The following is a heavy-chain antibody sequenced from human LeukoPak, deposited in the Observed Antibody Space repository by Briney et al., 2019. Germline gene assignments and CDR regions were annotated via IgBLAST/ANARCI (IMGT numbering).Heavy chain of an antibody. CDR1: GFTFSSYS. D-gene: IGHD3-3*01. J-gene: IGHJ4*02. Sequence: GGSLRLSCAASGFTFSSYSMNWVRQAPGKGLEWVSSISSSSSYIYYADSVKGRFTISRDNAKNSLYLQMNSLRAEDTAVYYCARGGYDFWSGYYTEFDYWGQGTLVTVSS. V-gene: IGHV3-21*01. CDR3: ARGGYDFWSGYYTEFDY. CDR2: ISSSSSYI.